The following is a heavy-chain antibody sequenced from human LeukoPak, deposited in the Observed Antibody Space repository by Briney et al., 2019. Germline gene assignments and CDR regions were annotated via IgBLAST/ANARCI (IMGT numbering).Heavy chain of an antibody. CDR1: GFTFSGHA. V-gene: IGHV3-33*01. CDR2: IGDDGRDQ. D-gene: IGHD1-14*01. J-gene: IGHJ6*02. Sequence: PGGSLRLSCAASGFTFSGHAMHWVRQTPGVGLEWLAIIGDDGRDQHYTDSVKGRFTISRDNSKNTLYLQMNSLRAEDTAVYYCARDVGQRAPAGMDVWGQGTTVTVSS. CDR3: ARDVGQRAPAGMDV.